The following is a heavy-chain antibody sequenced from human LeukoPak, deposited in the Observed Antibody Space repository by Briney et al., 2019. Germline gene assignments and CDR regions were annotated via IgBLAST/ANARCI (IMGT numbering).Heavy chain of an antibody. V-gene: IGHV3-33*01. Sequence: GGSLRLSCAASGFSLRSYGMHWVCHPQPTGQGLVAVIWHDGKHKYYADSVKGRFTVSRDNSKNTLYLQMDSLRVEDTAVYYCARDRGSDDPIDYWGQGTLVTVSS. D-gene: IGHD2-15*01. CDR3: ARDRGSDDPIDY. CDR1: GFSLRSYG. CDR2: IWHDGKHK. J-gene: IGHJ4*02.